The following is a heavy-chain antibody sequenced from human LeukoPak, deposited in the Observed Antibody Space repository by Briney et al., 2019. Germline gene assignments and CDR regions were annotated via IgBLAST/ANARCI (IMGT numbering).Heavy chain of an antibody. J-gene: IGHJ4*02. D-gene: IGHD6-13*01. CDR3: ARARSWYGRFDY. Sequence: SETLSLTCAVYGGSFSGYYWSWIRQPPGKGLEWIGEINHNGSTNYNPSLKSRVTTSVDTSKNQFSLKLSSVTAADTAVYYCARARSWYGRFDYWGQGTLVTVSS. CDR1: GGSFSGYY. CDR2: INHNGST. V-gene: IGHV4-34*01.